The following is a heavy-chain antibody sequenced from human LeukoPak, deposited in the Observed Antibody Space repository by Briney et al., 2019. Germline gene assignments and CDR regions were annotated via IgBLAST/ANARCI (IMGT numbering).Heavy chain of an antibody. CDR3: ASSLVAGYYYYSYYYMDV. CDR2: ISGSGGST. J-gene: IGHJ6*03. D-gene: IGHD5-18*01. CDR1: GFNFSSYA. Sequence: PGGSLRLSCAASGFNFSSYAMSWVRQAPGKGLEWVSVISGSGGSTYYADSVKGRFTISRDNAKNSLYLQMNSLRAEDTAVYYCASSLVAGYYYYSYYYMDVWGKGTTVTVSS. V-gene: IGHV3-23*01.